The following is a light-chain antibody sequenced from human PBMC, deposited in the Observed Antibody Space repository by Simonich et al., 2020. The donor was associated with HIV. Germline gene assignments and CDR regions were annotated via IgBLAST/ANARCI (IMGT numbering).Light chain of an antibody. V-gene: IGKV2-28*01. CDR1: QSLLNSSGYNY. CDR2: LGS. J-gene: IGKJ1*01. Sequence: DIVMTQSPLSLPVTPGEPASISFRSSQSLLNSSGYNYLDWYLQKPGQSPPLLIYLGSNRASGVTDRFSGSGSGTDFTLKISRVEAEDVGVYYCMQGLETPTFGQGTRVEIK. CDR3: MQGLETPT.